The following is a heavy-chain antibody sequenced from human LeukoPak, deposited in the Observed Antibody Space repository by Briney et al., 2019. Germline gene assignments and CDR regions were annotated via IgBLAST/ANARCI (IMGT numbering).Heavy chain of an antibody. Sequence: TGGSLRLSCAASGFTFSSYSMNWVRQAPGKGLEWVSSISSSSSYIYYADSVKGRFTISRDNAKNSLYLQMNSLRAEDTAVYYWARDGSGWYYFDYWGQGTLVTVSS. CDR3: ARDGSGWYYFDY. CDR1: GFTFSSYS. CDR2: ISSSSSYI. J-gene: IGHJ4*02. V-gene: IGHV3-21*01. D-gene: IGHD6-19*01.